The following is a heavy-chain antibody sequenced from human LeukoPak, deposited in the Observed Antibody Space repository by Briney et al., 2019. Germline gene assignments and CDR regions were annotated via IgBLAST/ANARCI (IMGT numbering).Heavy chain of an antibody. CDR3: AKDSFYGDYDPDYYYYYGMDV. D-gene: IGHD4-17*01. Sequence: PGGSLRLSCAASGFTFSSYSMNWVRQAPGKGLEWVSYISSGSSTIYYADSVKGRLTISRDNSKNTLYLQMNSLRAEDTAVYYCAKDSFYGDYDPDYYYYYGMDVWGQGTTVTVSS. J-gene: IGHJ6*02. CDR2: ISSGSSTI. V-gene: IGHV3-48*01. CDR1: GFTFSSYS.